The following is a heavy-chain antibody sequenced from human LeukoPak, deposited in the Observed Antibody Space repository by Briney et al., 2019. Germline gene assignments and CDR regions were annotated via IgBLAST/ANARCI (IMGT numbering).Heavy chain of an antibody. Sequence: SETLSLTCAVHGGSFSGYYWSWIRQPPGKGLEWIGEINHSGSTNYNPSLKSRVTISLDTSRNQFSLKLRSVTTADTAVYYCARRRVYSGSGEFDFWGQGTLVTVSS. J-gene: IGHJ4*02. CDR2: INHSGST. D-gene: IGHD5-12*01. CDR3: ARRRVYSGSGEFDF. CDR1: GGSFSGYY. V-gene: IGHV4-34*01.